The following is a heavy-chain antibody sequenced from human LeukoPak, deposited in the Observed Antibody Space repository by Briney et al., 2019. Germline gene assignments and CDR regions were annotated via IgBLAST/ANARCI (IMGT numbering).Heavy chain of an antibody. CDR3: VSYNWHSLFDS. J-gene: IGHJ5*01. V-gene: IGHV3-74*01. CDR2: IKRDGSLT. D-gene: IGHD1-7*01. Sequence: GGSLRLSCLPSGFTFSTYWMYWVRQVPGKGLEWVSCIKRDGSLTAHADSVKGRFTISRDNAKNTVFLKMNSLRAEDTAVYYCVSYNWHSLFDSWGQGTLVTVSS. CDR1: GFTFSTYW.